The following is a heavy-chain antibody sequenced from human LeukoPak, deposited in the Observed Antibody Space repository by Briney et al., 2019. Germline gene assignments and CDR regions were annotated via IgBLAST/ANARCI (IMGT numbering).Heavy chain of an antibody. CDR3: ARGFYTPDY. V-gene: IGHV3-7*01. CDR2: IKQDGNEK. J-gene: IGHJ4*02. Sequence: GGSLRLSCAASGFTFSSYWMSWVRQAPGKGLEWLANIKQDGNEKHYVASVKGRFTISRDNAKNSLYLQMNSLRVEDTAVYYCARGFYTPDYWGQGTLVTVSS. CDR1: GFTFSSYW.